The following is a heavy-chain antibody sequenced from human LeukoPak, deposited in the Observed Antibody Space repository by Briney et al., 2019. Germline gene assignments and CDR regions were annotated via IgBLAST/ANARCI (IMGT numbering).Heavy chain of an antibody. CDR1: GGSISSSSYY. D-gene: IGHD3-16*01. Sequence: PSETLSLTCTVSGGSISSSSYYWGWIRQPPGKGLEWIGSIYYSGSTYYNPSLKSRVTISVDTSKNQFSLKLSSVTAADTAVYYCAMTLEPWALGERFDYWGQGTLVTVSS. J-gene: IGHJ4*02. CDR2: IYYSGST. V-gene: IGHV4-39*07. CDR3: AMTLEPWALGERFDY.